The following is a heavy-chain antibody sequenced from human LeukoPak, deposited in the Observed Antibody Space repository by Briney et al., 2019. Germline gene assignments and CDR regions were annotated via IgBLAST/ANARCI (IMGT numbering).Heavy chain of an antibody. CDR2: IKSKTDGGTT. V-gene: IGHV3-15*07. D-gene: IGHD3-22*01. CDR3: TTDPNHEYYYDSSGYRLFDY. Sequence: GGSLRLSCAASGFTFSTYGMNWVRQAPGKGLEWVGRIKSKTDGGTTDYAAPVKGRFTISRDDSKNTLYLQMNSLKTEDTAVYYCTTDPNHEYYYDSSGYRLFDYWGQGTLVTVSS. J-gene: IGHJ4*02. CDR1: GFTFSTYG.